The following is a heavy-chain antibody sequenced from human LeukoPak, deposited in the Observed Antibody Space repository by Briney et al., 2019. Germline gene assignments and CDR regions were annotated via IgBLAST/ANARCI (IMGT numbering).Heavy chain of an antibody. D-gene: IGHD6-19*01. CDR3: ARGGAVAGTGNWFDP. Sequence: SVKVSCKASGGTFSSYAISWVRQAPGQGLEWMGGIIPIFGTANYAQKFQGRVTITAGESTSTAYMELSSLRSEDTAVYYCARGGAVAGTGNWFDPWGQGTLVTVSS. CDR1: GGTFSSYA. J-gene: IGHJ5*02. CDR2: IIPIFGTA. V-gene: IGHV1-69*13.